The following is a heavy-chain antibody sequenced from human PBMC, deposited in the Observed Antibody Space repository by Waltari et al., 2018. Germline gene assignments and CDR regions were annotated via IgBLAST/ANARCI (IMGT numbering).Heavy chain of an antibody. CDR1: GDSISSSGYY. CDR3: ARDKASGSYLRYFDP. D-gene: IGHD1-26*01. V-gene: IGHV4-39*07. CDR2: IYYSGNT. Sequence: QLQLQESGPGLVKPSETLFLTCTVSGDSISSSGYYWGWIRQPPGKGLEWIGSIYYSGNTYYNPSLKRRVTISVDTSKNQFSLKLSSVTAADTADYYCARDKASGSYLRYFDPWGRGALVTVSS. J-gene: IGHJ2*01.